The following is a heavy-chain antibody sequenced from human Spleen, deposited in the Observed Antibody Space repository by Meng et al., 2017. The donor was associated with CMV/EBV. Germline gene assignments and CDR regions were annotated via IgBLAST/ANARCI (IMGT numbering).Heavy chain of an antibody. Sequence: GESLKISCAASGFTFSSYSMNWVRQAPGKGLEWVSSISSSSAYIYYADSVKGRFTVSRDNAKNTLYLQMNSLRGDDTAIYYCARGRSSNYFDFWGQGTLVTVSS. J-gene: IGHJ4*02. V-gene: IGHV3-21*01. D-gene: IGHD2-2*01. CDR2: ISSSSAYI. CDR1: GFTFSSYS. CDR3: ARGRSSNYFDF.